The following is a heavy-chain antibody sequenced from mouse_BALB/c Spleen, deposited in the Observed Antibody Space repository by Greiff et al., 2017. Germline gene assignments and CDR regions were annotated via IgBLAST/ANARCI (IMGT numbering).Heavy chain of an antibody. CDR2: IYPGDGST. J-gene: IGHJ1*01. CDR3: AREGYHWYFDV. CDR1: GYTFTSYY. Sequence: VQLQQSGPELVKPGASVKMSCKASGYTFTSYYIHWVKQRPGQGLEWIGWIYPGDGSTKYNEKFKGKTTLTADKSSSTAYMLLSSLTSEDSAIYFCAREGYHWYFDVWGAGTTVTVSS. D-gene: IGHD2-2*01. V-gene: IGHV1S56*01.